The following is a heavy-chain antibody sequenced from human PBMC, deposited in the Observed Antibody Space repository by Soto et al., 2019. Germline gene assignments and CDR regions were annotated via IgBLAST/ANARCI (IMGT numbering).Heavy chain of an antibody. CDR3: AREDLYYYYYYMDV. J-gene: IGHJ6*03. CDR2: MNPNSGNT. D-gene: IGHD2-15*01. CDR1: GYTFTSYD. Sequence: ASVKVSCKASGYTFTSYDINWVRQATGQGLEWMGWMNPNSGNTGYAQKLQGRVTMTRNTSISTAYMELSSLRSEDTAVYYCAREDLYYYYYYMDVWGKGTTVTVSS. V-gene: IGHV1-8*01.